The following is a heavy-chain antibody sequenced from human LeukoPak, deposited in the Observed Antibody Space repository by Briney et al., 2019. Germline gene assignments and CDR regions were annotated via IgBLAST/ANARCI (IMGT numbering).Heavy chain of an antibody. CDR1: GGSISSGGYY. CDR2: IYHSGST. J-gene: IGHJ4*02. D-gene: IGHD1-26*01. CDR3: AREFYWGGVWELRLGY. Sequence: SQTLSLTCTVSGGSISSGGYYWSWIRQPPGKGLEWIGYIYHSGSTYYNPSLKSRVTISVDRSKNQFSLKLSSVTAADTAVYYCAREFYWGGVWELRLGYWGQGTLVTVSS. V-gene: IGHV4-30-2*01.